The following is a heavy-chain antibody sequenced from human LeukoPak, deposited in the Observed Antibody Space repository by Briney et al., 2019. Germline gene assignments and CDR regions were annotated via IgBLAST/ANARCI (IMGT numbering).Heavy chain of an antibody. Sequence: SETLSLTCTVSGGSISSYYWSWIRQPPGKGLEWIGYIYYSGSTNYNPSLKSRATISVDTSKNQFSLKLSSVTAADTAVYYCARHVDCSSTSCYAFDYWGQGTLVTVSS. V-gene: IGHV4-59*08. CDR3: ARHVDCSSTSCYAFDY. CDR1: GGSISSYY. CDR2: IYYSGST. J-gene: IGHJ4*02. D-gene: IGHD2-2*01.